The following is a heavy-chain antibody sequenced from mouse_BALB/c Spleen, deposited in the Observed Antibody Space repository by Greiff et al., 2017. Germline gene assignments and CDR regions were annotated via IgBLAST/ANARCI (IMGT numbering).Heavy chain of an antibody. Sequence: DVQLQESGPGLVKPSQSLSLTCTVTGYSITSDYAWNWIRQFPGNKLEWMGYISYSGSTSYNPSLKSRISITRDTSKNQFFLQLNSVTTEDTATYYCARWNYGSSFYAMDYWGQGTSVTVSS. J-gene: IGHJ4*01. CDR3: ARWNYGSSFYAMDY. D-gene: IGHD1-1*01. V-gene: IGHV3-2*02. CDR2: ISYSGST. CDR1: GYSITSDYA.